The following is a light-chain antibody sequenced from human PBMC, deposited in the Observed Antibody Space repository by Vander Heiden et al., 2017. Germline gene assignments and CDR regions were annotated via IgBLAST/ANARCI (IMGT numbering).Light chain of an antibody. CDR3: AAWDDSMNGVV. CDR2: YDN. V-gene: IGLV1-44*01. CDR1: SSNIGSNN. J-gene: IGLJ2*01. Sequence: SVPTQPPSASGTPGPRVTISCSGSSSNIGSNNVNWYQQLPGAAPTLLIYYDNQRRSGVPDRCSGSKSGTSAALAITGLQYEDEADYYCAAWDDSMNGVVFGGGTKLTVL.